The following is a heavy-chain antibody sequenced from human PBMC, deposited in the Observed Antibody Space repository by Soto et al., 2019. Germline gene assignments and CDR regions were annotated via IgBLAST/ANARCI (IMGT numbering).Heavy chain of an antibody. CDR1: GRSVSSESHY. Sequence: SATLALPCTLSGRSVSSESHYWSWIRQTPGKGLEWIGSIYYTGSTYSNPSLKSRFTLSVDTPENHFSLRLTSVSASDTAVYYCARHGVAALQLDHWGRGTLVTVSS. CDR2: IYYTGST. J-gene: IGHJ4*02. CDR3: ARHGVAALQLDH. V-gene: IGHV4-39*01. D-gene: IGHD6-25*01.